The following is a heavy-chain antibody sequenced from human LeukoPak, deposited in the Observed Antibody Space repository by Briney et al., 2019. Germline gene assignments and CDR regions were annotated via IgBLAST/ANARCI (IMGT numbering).Heavy chain of an antibody. CDR3: ARRAGAYSHPYDY. CDR1: GFTFSSYS. Sequence: AGGSLRLPCAASGFTFSSYSMNWVRQAPGKGLEWVSSISSSSSYIYYADSVKGRFTISRDNSKNTLYLQMNSLRAEDTAVYYCARRAGAYSHPYDYWGQGNLGTVSS. V-gene: IGHV3-21*04. CDR2: ISSSSSYI. J-gene: IGHJ4*02. D-gene: IGHD4/OR15-4a*01.